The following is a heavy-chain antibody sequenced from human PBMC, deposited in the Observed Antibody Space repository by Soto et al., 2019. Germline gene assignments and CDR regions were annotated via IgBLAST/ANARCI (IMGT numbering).Heavy chain of an antibody. Sequence: VASVKVSCKTSGGTFSRHAISWVRQAPGHGLEWMGGIIPIFGTANYAQKFQGRVTITADESTSTAYMELSNLRSEDTAVYYCARDGIINIWPYYFGMDVWGQGTTVTAP. D-gene: IGHD3-9*01. CDR1: GGTFSRHA. V-gene: IGHV1-69*13. J-gene: IGHJ6*02. CDR3: ARDGIINIWPYYFGMDV. CDR2: IIPIFGTA.